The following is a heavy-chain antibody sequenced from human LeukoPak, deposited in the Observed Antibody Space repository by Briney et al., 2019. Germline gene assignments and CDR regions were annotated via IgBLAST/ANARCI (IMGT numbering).Heavy chain of an antibody. D-gene: IGHD5-12*01. Sequence: GGSLRLSCAASEFTFSTYSMNWVRQAPGKGLEWVSSISSSSSYIYYADSVKGRFTISRDNAKNSLYLQMNSLRAEDTAVYYCARGAGHSGYEFDYWGQGTLVTVSS. CDR1: EFTFSTYS. V-gene: IGHV3-21*01. J-gene: IGHJ4*02. CDR2: ISSSSSYI. CDR3: ARGAGHSGYEFDY.